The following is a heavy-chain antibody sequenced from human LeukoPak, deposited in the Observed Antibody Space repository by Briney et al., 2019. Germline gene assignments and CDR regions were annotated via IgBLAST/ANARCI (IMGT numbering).Heavy chain of an antibody. CDR3: ARDEWELPFDY. Sequence: GGSLRLSCADSGFTFSGYWMNWVRQAPGKGLEWVANIKQDGSEKYYVDSVKGRFTISRDNAKNSLYLQMNSLRAEDTAVYYCARDEWELPFDYWGQGTLVTVSS. CDR2: IKQDGSEK. D-gene: IGHD1-26*01. CDR1: GFTFSGYW. V-gene: IGHV3-7*03. J-gene: IGHJ4*02.